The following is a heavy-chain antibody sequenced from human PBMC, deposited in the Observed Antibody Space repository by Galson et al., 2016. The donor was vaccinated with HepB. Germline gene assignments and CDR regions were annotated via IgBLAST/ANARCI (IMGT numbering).Heavy chain of an antibody. CDR2: INWSSASI. CDR3: AKDRGSGSTKYYYYGMDV. CDR1: GFTVSNNY. Sequence: SLRLSCAASGFTVSNNYMNWVRQAPGKGLEWVSGINWSSASIGYADSVKGRFTISRDNAKNSLYLQMNSLRAEDTALYYCAKDRGSGSTKYYYYGMDVWGQGTTVTVSS. J-gene: IGHJ6*02. V-gene: IGHV3-9*01. D-gene: IGHD3-10*01.